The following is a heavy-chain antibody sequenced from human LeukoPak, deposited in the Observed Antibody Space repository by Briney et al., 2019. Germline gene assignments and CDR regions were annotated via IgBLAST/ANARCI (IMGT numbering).Heavy chain of an antibody. CDR2: ISWNSGSI. CDR1: GFTFDDYA. CDR3: AKVPNDYVWGSYRPHFDY. V-gene: IGHV3-9*01. D-gene: IGHD3-16*02. Sequence: PGRSLRLSCAASGFTFDDYAMHWVRQAPGKGLEWVSGISWNSGSIGYADSVKGRFTISRDNSKNTLYLQMNSLRAEDTAVYYCAKVPNDYVWGSYRPHFDYWGQGTLVTVSS. J-gene: IGHJ4*02.